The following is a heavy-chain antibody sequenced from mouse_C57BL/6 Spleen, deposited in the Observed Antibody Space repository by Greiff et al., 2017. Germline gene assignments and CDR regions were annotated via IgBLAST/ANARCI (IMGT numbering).Heavy chain of an antibody. V-gene: IGHV1-72*01. D-gene: IGHD2-4*01. Sequence: VQLQQSGAELVKPGASVKLSCKASGYTFTSYWMHWVKQRPGRGLEWIGRIDPNNGGTQYTENFKSKATLTVDKPSNTAYMQLSSLTSEDSAVYYCARSYDYGPSYAMDYWGQGTSVTVSS. CDR1: GYTFTSYW. CDR2: IDPNNGGT. CDR3: ARSYDYGPSYAMDY. J-gene: IGHJ4*01.